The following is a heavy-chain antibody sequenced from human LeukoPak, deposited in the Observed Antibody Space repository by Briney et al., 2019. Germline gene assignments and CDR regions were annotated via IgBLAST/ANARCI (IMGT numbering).Heavy chain of an antibody. CDR1: GYTFTGYY. V-gene: IGHV1-2*02. Sequence: ASVKVSCKASGYTFTGYYMHWVRQAPGQGLEWMAWINPNSGGTNYAQKFQGRVTMTRDTSISTAYMELSRLRSDDTAVYYCARAGYSGYERSYYYYYMDVWGKGTTVTVSS. D-gene: IGHD5-12*01. CDR2: INPNSGGT. CDR3: ARAGYSGYERSYYYYYMDV. J-gene: IGHJ6*03.